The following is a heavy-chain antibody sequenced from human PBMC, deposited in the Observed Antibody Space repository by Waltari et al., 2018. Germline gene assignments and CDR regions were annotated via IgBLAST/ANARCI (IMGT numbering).Heavy chain of an antibody. D-gene: IGHD6-19*01. V-gene: IGHV4-34*01. Sequence: QVQLQQWGAGLLKPSETLSLTCAVYGGSFSGYYWSWIRQPPGKGLEWIGEINHRGSTNYNPSLKSRVTISVDTSKNQFSLKLSSVTAADTAVYYCARGHFIAVAGTVYFDLWGRGTLVTVSS. CDR3: ARGHFIAVAGTVYFDL. CDR1: GGSFSGYY. CDR2: INHRGST. J-gene: IGHJ2*01.